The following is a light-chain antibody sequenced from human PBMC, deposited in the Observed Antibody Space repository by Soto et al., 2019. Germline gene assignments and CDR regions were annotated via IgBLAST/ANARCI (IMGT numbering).Light chain of an antibody. J-gene: IGKJ1*01. CDR1: QSISSW. V-gene: IGKV1-5*03. CDR2: KAS. Sequence: DIQMTQSPSTLSASVGDRVTITCRASQSISSWLAWYQQKPGKAPKLLIYKASNLESGVPSRFSGSQSGTAFTLTISSLQPDDFATYFCQQYNDYSPRTFGQGTKVEIK. CDR3: QQYNDYSPRT.